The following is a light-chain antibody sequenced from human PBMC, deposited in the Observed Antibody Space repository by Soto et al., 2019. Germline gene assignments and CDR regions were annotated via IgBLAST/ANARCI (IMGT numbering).Light chain of an antibody. V-gene: IGLV2-14*01. J-gene: IGLJ2*01. CDR1: SSDVGGYNY. CDR3: SSYTSSSTLDVV. Sequence: QSVLTQPASVSGSPGQSITISCTGTSSDVGGYNYVSWYQQHPGKAPKLMIYEVSNRPSGVSNRFSGSKSGNTASLTISGLQAEYESDYYCSSYTSSSTLDVVFGEGTKLTVL. CDR2: EVS.